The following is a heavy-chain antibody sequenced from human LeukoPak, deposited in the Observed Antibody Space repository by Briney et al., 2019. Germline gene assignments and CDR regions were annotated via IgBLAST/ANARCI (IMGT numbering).Heavy chain of an antibody. Sequence: GGSLRLSCAASGFTFSSYSMHWVRQAPGEGLEWVAVIWYDGSNEYYADSAKGRFTISRDNSKNTLYLQMNSLRAEDTAVYYCRTIAVAGTVVDYWGQGTLVTVSS. CDR2: IWYDGSNE. CDR1: GFTFSSYS. J-gene: IGHJ4*02. D-gene: IGHD6-19*01. V-gene: IGHV3-33*01. CDR3: RTIAVAGTVVDY.